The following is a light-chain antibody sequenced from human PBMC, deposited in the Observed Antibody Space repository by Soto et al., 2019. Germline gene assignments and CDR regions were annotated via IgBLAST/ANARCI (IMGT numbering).Light chain of an antibody. CDR3: QQYETWPPLT. CDR2: GAS. J-gene: IGKJ4*01. CDR1: QSISSN. V-gene: IGKV3-15*01. Sequence: IVMTQSPATLSVSPGERATLSCRASQSISSNLAWYQHKPGQAPRLLIIGASTRATGIPARFSGSGSGTEFTLPINSLQSEDFAVYYCQQYETWPPLTFGGGTKVEIK.